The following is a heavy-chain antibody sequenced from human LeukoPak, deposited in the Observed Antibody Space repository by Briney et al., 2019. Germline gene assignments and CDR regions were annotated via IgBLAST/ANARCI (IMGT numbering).Heavy chain of an antibody. CDR3: AKDQGIAAAGTHFDY. CDR2: ISYDGSNK. Sequence: GGSLRLSCAASGFTFSSYAMHWVRQAPGKGLEWVAVISYDGSNKYYADSVKSRFTISRDNSKNTLYLQMNSLRAEDTAVYYCAKDQGIAAAGTHFDYWGQGTLVTVSS. J-gene: IGHJ4*02. D-gene: IGHD6-13*01. V-gene: IGHV3-30-3*01. CDR1: GFTFSSYA.